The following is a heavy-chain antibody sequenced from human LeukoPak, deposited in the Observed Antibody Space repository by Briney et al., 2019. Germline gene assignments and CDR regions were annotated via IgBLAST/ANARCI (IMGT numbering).Heavy chain of an antibody. J-gene: IGHJ6*02. CDR3: ARYLGGSRYQLPSGGMDV. V-gene: IGHV5-51*01. CDR1: GYSFTSYW. CDR2: IYPGDSDT. D-gene: IGHD2-2*01. Sequence: GESLKISCKGSGYSFTSYWIGWVRQMPGKGLEWMGIIYPGDSDTRYSPSFQGQVTISADKSISTAYLQWSSLKASDTTMYYCARYLGGSRYQLPSGGMDVWGQGTTIIVSS.